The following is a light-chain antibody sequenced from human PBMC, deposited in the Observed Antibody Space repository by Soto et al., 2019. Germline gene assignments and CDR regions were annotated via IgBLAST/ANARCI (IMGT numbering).Light chain of an antibody. CDR1: QGLSSY. CDR2: AAS. CDR3: QHYNSYSEA. Sequence: DSQMTQSPSTLSASVGDRVTITCRASQGLSSYLAWYQQKPGKAPKLLIYAASNLQGGVPSRFNGSGSGTEFTLTISSLQSDDFATYYCQHYNSYSEAFGRGTK. J-gene: IGKJ1*01. V-gene: IGKV1-5*01.